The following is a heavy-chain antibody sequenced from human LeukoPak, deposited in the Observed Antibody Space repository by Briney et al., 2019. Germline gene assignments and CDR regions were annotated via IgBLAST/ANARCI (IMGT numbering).Heavy chain of an antibody. CDR1: GFTFSTYA. CDR2: ISAGGDAT. J-gene: IGHJ4*02. Sequence: PGGSLRLSCAASGFTFSTYAMSWVRQAPGKGLEWVCAISAGGDATFYADSVKGRFTVSRDNPKNTLSLQMNSLGGEDTAIYYCADHFPYCSRGSCSYFDHWGQGTLVTVSS. V-gene: IGHV3-23*01. D-gene: IGHD2-15*01. CDR3: ADHFPYCSRGSCSYFDH.